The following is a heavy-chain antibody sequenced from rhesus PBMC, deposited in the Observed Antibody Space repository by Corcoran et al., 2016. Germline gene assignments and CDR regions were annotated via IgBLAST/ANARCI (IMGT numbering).Heavy chain of an antibody. CDR2: IFGSGRST. CDR3: ASERYDSGYYGYFEF. Sequence: QLQLQESGPGLVKPSETLSVTRAVSGGSISSSYWSWIRQAPGRGLEWIGYIFGSGRSTNYNPSLKSRVTLSVDTSKNQLSLKLSSVTAADTAVYYCASERYDSGYYGYFEFWGQGALVTVSS. J-gene: IGHJ1*01. V-gene: IGHV4-169*02. CDR1: GGSISSSY. D-gene: IGHD3-28*01.